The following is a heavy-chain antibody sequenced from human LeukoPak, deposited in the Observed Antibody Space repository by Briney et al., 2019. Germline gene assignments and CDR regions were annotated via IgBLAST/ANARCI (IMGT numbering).Heavy chain of an antibody. CDR1: GGSISTSAYY. CDR3: ARQALGIRGYYFDY. D-gene: IGHD7-27*01. V-gene: IGHV4-39*07. CDR2: IYYSGNT. Sequence: SETLSLTCIVSGGSISTSAYYWGWIRQPPGEGLQWIGSIYYSGNTYYNSSLKSRVTISVDKSKNQFSLKLSSVTAADTAVYYCARQALGIRGYYFDYWGQGTLVTVSS. J-gene: IGHJ4*02.